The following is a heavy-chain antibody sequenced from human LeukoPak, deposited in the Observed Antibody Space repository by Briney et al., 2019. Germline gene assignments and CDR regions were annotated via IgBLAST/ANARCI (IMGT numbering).Heavy chain of an antibody. D-gene: IGHD5-18*01. Sequence: SETLSLTCAVYGGSFSGYYWSWIRQPPGKGLEWIGEINHSGSTNYNPSLKSRVTISVDTSKNQFSLKLSSVTAADTAVYYCARGVQLDYWGQGTLVTVSS. CDR1: GGSFSGYY. V-gene: IGHV4-34*01. CDR2: INHSGST. CDR3: ARGVQLDY. J-gene: IGHJ4*02.